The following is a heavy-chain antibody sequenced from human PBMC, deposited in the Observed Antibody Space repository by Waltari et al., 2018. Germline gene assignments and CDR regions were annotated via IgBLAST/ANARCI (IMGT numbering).Heavy chain of an antibody. D-gene: IGHD3-22*01. CDR1: GGSISSYY. J-gene: IGHJ4*02. CDR3: ARQRYYNDRSGPRGWRLDY. V-gene: IGHV4-59*08. CDR2: VFYTGTT. Sequence: QVQLQESGPGLVKPSETLSLTCTVSGGSISSYYWSWIRQPPGKGLEWIGSVFYTGTTYHNPSLESRVTISADTSSDQFSLNLSSVSAADTAVYYCARQRYYNDRSGPRGWRLDYWGQGALVAVSS.